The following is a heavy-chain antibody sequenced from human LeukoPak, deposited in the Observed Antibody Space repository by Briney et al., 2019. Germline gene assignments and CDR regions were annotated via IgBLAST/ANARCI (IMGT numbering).Heavy chain of an antibody. CDR1: GFTFSSYG. Sequence: HPGGSLRLSCAASGFTFSSYGMSWVRQAPGKGLEWVSAISGSGGSTYYADSVKGRFTISRDNSKNTLYLQMNSLRAEDTAVYYCAKGRRYCSSTSCFYYFDYWGQGTLVTVSS. V-gene: IGHV3-23*01. CDR2: ISGSGGST. J-gene: IGHJ4*02. CDR3: AKGRRYCSSTSCFYYFDY. D-gene: IGHD2-2*01.